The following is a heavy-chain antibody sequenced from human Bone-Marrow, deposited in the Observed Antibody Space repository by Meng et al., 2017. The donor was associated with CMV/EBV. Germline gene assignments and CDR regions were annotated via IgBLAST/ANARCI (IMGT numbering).Heavy chain of an antibody. D-gene: IGHD3-9*01. CDR3: ARDGSYYDILTGYLYYFDY. CDR2: INPNSGGT. V-gene: IGHV1-2*02. J-gene: IGHJ4*02. CDR1: GYTFTGYY. Sequence: ASVKVSCKASGYTFTGYYMHWVRQAPGQGLEWMGWINPNSGGTNYAQKFQGRVTMTRDTSISTAYMELSRLRSDDTAVYYCARDGSYYDILTGYLYYFDYCGQRTLVTASS.